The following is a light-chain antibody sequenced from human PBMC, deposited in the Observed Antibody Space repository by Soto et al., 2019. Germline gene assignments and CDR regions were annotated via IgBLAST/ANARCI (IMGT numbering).Light chain of an antibody. Sequence: DIQMTQSPSTLSASVGDRVTITCRASQSISNWLAWYQQKPGKAPKLLISKTSILESGVPSRFSGTGSGTEFTLTISSLQPDDFATYICQQYNNLWTFGQGTKVDIK. CDR1: QSISNW. V-gene: IGKV1-5*03. CDR2: KTS. CDR3: QQYNNLWT. J-gene: IGKJ1*01.